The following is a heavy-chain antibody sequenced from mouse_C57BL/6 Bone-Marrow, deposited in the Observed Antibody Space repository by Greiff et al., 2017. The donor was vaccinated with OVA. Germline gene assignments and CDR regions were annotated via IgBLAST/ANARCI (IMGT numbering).Heavy chain of an antibody. CDR1: GFTFSDYY. J-gene: IGHJ4*01. CDR2: ISNGGGST. D-gene: IGHD1-1*01. CDR3: ARQVYYYGSSKGNAMDY. V-gene: IGHV5-12*01. Sequence: DVKLVESGGGLVQPGGSLKLSCAASGFTFSDYYMYWVRQTPEKRLEWVAYISNGGGSTYYPDTVKGRFTISRDNAKNTLYLQMSRLKSEDTAMYYCARQVYYYGSSKGNAMDYWGQGTSGTVAS.